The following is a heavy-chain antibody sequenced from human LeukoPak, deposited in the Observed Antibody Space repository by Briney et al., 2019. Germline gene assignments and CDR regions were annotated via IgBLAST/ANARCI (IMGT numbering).Heavy chain of an antibody. J-gene: IGHJ2*01. CDR3: AKDSPIFDWYFDL. CDR2: ISGSGGST. D-gene: IGHD3-3*01. CDR1: GFTFSSYT. V-gene: IGHV3-23*01. Sequence: PGGSLRLSCAASGFTFSSYTMTWVRQAPGKGLEWVSAISGSGGSTYYADSVKGRFTISRDNSKNTLYLQMNSLRAEDTAVYYCAKDSPIFDWYFDLWGRGTLVTVSS.